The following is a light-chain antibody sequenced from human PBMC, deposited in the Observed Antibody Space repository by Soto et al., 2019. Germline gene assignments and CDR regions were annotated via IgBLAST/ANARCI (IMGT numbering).Light chain of an antibody. CDR1: QSVHSR. J-gene: IGKJ1*01. CDR2: GAS. V-gene: IGKV3-15*01. Sequence: EKVVTQSPAALSLSPGNTATLSCRASQSVHSRLAWYQQKPGQAPRLLIYGASTRASGIPARFRGSGSGTEFTLTISSLQSEEFAVYYCQHHDYWPPWTFGPETK. CDR3: QHHDYWPPWT.